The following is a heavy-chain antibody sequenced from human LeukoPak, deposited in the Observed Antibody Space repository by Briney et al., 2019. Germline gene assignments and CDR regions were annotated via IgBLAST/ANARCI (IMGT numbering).Heavy chain of an antibody. CDR3: ARDYYYDSSLIDAFDI. D-gene: IGHD3-22*01. V-gene: IGHV4-4*07. J-gene: IGHJ3*02. CDR1: GGSISSYY. CDR2: IYTSGST. Sequence: TSETLSLTCTVSGGSISSYYWSWIRQPAGKGLEWIGRIYTSGSTNYNPSLKSRVTMSVDTSKNQFSLKLSSVTAADTAVYYCARDYYYDSSLIDAFDIWGQGTMVTVSS.